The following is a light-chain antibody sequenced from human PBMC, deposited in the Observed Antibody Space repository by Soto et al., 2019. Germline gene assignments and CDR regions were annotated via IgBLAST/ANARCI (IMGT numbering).Light chain of an antibody. V-gene: IGKV3-15*01. CDR3: HQYYNRPPWT. J-gene: IGKJ1*01. CDR1: RSVDTD. Sequence: EIVLTQSPATLSVSPVDSATLSCRASRSVDTDLAWYQQKPGQAPRLLVFATSARATGVPDRFRGSRSGTDFTLTISSLQPEDSATYYCHQYYNRPPWTFGQGTKVDIK. CDR2: ATS.